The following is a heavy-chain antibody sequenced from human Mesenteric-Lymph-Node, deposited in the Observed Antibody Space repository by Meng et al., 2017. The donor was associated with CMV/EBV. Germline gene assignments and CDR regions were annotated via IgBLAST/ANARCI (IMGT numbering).Heavy chain of an antibody. Sequence: QTLSLTCTFSGFSLSTSGMRVSWIRQPPGKALEWLARIDWDDDKFYSTSLKTRLTISKDTSKNQVVLTMTNMDPVDTATYYCARTAGDNDYGMDVWGQGTTVTVSS. V-gene: IGHV2-70D*14. D-gene: IGHD3-10*01. J-gene: IGHJ6*02. CDR3: ARTAGDNDYGMDV. CDR2: IDWDDDK. CDR1: GFSLSTSGMR.